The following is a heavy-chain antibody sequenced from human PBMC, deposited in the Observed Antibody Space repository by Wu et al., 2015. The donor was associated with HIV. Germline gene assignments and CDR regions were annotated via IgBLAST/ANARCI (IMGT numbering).Heavy chain of an antibody. J-gene: IGHJ5*02. V-gene: IGHV1-18*01. D-gene: IGHD2-21*01. CDR3: VTNLIVNPGYNWFDP. CDR1: GYTFTKYG. Sequence: QVQLVQSAAEVKKPGASVTVSCKASGYTFTKYGISWVRQAPGQGLEWMGWISPQYGKTNYAQKFHDRVIMTTDTSTTTAYMELRSLTSEDTAVYYCVTNLIVNPGYNWFDPWGQGTLVTVSS. CDR2: ISPQYGKT.